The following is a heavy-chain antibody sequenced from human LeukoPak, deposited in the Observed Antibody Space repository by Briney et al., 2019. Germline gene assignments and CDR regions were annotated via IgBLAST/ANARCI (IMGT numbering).Heavy chain of an antibody. CDR2: ISSSGSTI. V-gene: IGHV3-11*04. Sequence: GGSLRLSCAASGFTFSDYYMSWIRQAPGKGLEWVSYISSSGSTIYYADSVKGRFTISRDNAKNSLYLQMNSLRAEDTAVYYCARDPYSGYDLQAFDYWGQGTLVTVSS. CDR1: GFTFSDYY. J-gene: IGHJ4*02. CDR3: ARDPYSGYDLQAFDY. D-gene: IGHD5-12*01.